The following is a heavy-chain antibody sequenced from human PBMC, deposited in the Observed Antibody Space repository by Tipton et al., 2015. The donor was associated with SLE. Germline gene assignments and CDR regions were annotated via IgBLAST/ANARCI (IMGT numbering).Heavy chain of an antibody. Sequence: TLSLTCTVSGGSISSHYWSWIRQPPGKGLEWIGDINHSGSTNYNSSLKSRVTISIDTSKNQFSLKLSSVTAADTAVYYCARYYCTTTRCYYFDYWGRGTLVTVSS. CDR3: ARYYCTTTRCYYFDY. V-gene: IGHV4-34*01. J-gene: IGHJ4*02. CDR2: INHSGST. D-gene: IGHD2-2*01. CDR1: GGSISSHY.